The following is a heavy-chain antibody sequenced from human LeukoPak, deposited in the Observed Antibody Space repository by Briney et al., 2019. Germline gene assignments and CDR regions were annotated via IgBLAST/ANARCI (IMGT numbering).Heavy chain of an antibody. D-gene: IGHD5-24*01. V-gene: IGHV3-7*04. CDR2: IKQDGSKK. CDR3: TRVGYIDEGIDY. J-gene: IGHJ4*02. CDR1: GLAFGSYW. Sequence: GGSLRLSCAASGLAFGSYWMNWVRQAPGKGLEWVANIKQDGSKKSYVDSVKGRFTISRDNAKNSLYLQMNSLRAEDTAIYYCTRVGYIDEGIDYWGQGTLVTVSS.